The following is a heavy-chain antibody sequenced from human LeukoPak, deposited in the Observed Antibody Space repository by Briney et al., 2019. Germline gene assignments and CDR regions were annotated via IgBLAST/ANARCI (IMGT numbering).Heavy chain of an antibody. D-gene: IGHD3-9*01. CDR2: IKSKTDGATT. Sequence: GGSLRLSCAASGFTFGNAWMTWVRQAPGKGLEWVGRIKSKTDGATTDYAAPVKGRFTISRDDSENTLYLQMNSLRAEDTAVYYCARGSVLRYFDWLRELGWFDPWGQGTLVTVSS. V-gene: IGHV3-15*01. J-gene: IGHJ5*02. CDR1: GFTFGNAW. CDR3: ARGSVLRYFDWLRELGWFDP.